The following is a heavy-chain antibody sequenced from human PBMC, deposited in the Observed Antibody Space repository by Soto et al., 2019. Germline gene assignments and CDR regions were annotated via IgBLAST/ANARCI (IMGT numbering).Heavy chain of an antibody. CDR2: ISAYNGNT. Sequence: QVQLVQSGAEVKKPGASVKVSCKASGYTFTSYGISWVRQAPGQGLEWMGWISAYNGNTNYAQKLQGRVTMTTETSTSTADMELRSLRAADTAVYYCARESAVAALDPWGQGTLVTVSS. CDR3: ARESAVAALDP. V-gene: IGHV1-18*01. D-gene: IGHD6-19*01. J-gene: IGHJ5*02. CDR1: GYTFTSYG.